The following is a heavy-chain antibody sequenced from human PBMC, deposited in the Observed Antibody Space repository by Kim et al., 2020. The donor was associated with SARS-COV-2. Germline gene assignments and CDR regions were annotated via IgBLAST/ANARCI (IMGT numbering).Heavy chain of an antibody. J-gene: IGHJ4*02. Sequence: GGSLRLSCAASGFSFTTYVMTWVRQTPATGLEWVATITTGGEITYSADSVKGRFTVSRDNSKNMLYLQMDSLRVEDSAMYYCGRPNGLTDYWGQGTQVIV. D-gene: IGHD6-6*01. CDR1: GFSFTTYV. V-gene: IGHV3-23*01. CDR3: GRPNGLTDY. CDR2: ITTGGEIT.